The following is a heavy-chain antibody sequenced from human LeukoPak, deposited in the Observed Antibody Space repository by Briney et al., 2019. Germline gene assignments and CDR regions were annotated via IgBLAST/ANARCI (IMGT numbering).Heavy chain of an antibody. Sequence: GESLKISCKVSGYSFPSYSIGWVRPMSGKGLEWMGIIYPGDSDTRYSPSFQGQVTISADKSISAAYLQWSSLKASDTAMYYCAKLASGSYYIDYWGQGTLVTVSS. CDR1: GYSFPSYS. CDR2: IYPGDSDT. D-gene: IGHD3-10*01. V-gene: IGHV5-51*01. J-gene: IGHJ4*02. CDR3: AKLASGSYYIDY.